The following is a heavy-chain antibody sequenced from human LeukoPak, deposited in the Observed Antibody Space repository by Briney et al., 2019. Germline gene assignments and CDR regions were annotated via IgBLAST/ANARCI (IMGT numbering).Heavy chain of an antibody. D-gene: IGHD5-12*01. CDR1: GYTFTSYG. J-gene: IGHJ5*02. Sequence: GASVKVSCKASGYTFTSYGVSWVRQAPGQGLEWMGWISAYNGNTNYAQKFQGRVTMTTDTPTSTAYMELRSLRSDDTAVYYCATVHSGYDPWGQGTLVTVSS. CDR2: ISAYNGNT. CDR3: ATVHSGYDP. V-gene: IGHV1-18*01.